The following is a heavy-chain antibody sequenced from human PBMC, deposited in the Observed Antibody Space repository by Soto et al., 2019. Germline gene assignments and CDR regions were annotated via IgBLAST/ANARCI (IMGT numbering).Heavy chain of an antibody. CDR2: IIPILGIA. V-gene: IGHV1-69*02. J-gene: IGHJ5*02. CDR1: GGTFSSYT. CDR3: AKTARPGSTMGP. Sequence: ASVKVSCKASGGTFSSYTISWVRQAPGQGLEWMGRIIPILGIANYAQKFQGRVTITADKSTGTAYMELSSLRSEDTAVYYCAKTARPGSTMGPWGQGTLVTVSS. D-gene: IGHD3-10*01.